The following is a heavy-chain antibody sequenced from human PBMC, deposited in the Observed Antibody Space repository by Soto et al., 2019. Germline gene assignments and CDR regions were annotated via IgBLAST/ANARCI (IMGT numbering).Heavy chain of an antibody. D-gene: IGHD4-17*01. CDR2: ISGSGGST. V-gene: IGHV3-23*01. Sequence: GSLRLSCAASGFTFSSYAMSWVRQAPGKGLEWVSAISGSGGSTYYADSVKGRFTISRDNSKNTLYLQMNSLRAEDTAVYYCAKGVYGGNSVDYWGQGTLVTVSS. J-gene: IGHJ4*02. CDR3: AKGVYGGNSVDY. CDR1: GFTFSSYA.